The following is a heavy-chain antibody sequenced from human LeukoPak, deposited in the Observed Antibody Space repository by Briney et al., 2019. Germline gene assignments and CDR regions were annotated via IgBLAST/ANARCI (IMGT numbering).Heavy chain of an antibody. Sequence: PGGSLRLSCAASGFTFSSYSMNWVRQAPGKGLEWVSYISSSSTIYYADSVKGRFTISRDNAKNSLYLQMNSLRAEDTAVYYCAREGSGWYVYFDYWGQGTLVTVSS. D-gene: IGHD6-19*01. CDR2: ISSSSTI. CDR1: GFTFSSYS. J-gene: IGHJ4*02. CDR3: AREGSGWYVYFDY. V-gene: IGHV3-48*01.